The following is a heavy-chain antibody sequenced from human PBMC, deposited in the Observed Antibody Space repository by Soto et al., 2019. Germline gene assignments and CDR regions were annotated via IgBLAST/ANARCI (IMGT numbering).Heavy chain of an antibody. V-gene: IGHV3-7*01. CDR3: ARIGPDYGDYWDF. CDR2: IKQDGGEK. Sequence: EVQLVESGGGLVQPGGSLRLSCTASGFTFSRYWMSWFRQAPGKGQENVANIKQDGGEKDYVDSVKGRFTVSRDNAKSSLFLQMNNLRAEDTAVYYCARIGPDYGDYWDFWGPGTLVTVSS. CDR1: GFTFSRYW. J-gene: IGHJ4*02. D-gene: IGHD4-17*01.